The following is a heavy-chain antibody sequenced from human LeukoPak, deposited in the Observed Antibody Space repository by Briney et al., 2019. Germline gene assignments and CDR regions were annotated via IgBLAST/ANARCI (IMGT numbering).Heavy chain of an antibody. CDR2: IYSGGST. V-gene: IGHV3-66*01. CDR1: GFTVSSNY. D-gene: IGHD3-10*02. J-gene: IGHJ6*04. Sequence: GGSLRLSCAASGFTVSSNYMSWVRQAPGKGLEWVSIIYSGGSTYYADSVKGRFTISRDNSKNSLYLQMNSLRAEDTAVYYCAELGITMIGGVWGKGTTVTISS. CDR3: AELGITMIGGV.